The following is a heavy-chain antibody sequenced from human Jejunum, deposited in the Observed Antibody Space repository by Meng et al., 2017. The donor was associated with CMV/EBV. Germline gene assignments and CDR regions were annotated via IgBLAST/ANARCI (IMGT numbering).Heavy chain of an antibody. CDR2: IHYTETT. CDR1: GDSISRGRHF. V-gene: IGHV4-39*07. D-gene: IGHD2-2*01. CDR3: AADISTAWFYY. Sequence: QVELQESDPSLVKPSETLSLTCTVSGDSISRGRHFWGWIRQAPGKGLEWIATIHYTETTHYNPSLKSRITISVDTSKNQISLKVNSVTAADTAMYYCAADISTAWFYYWGQGTLVTVSS. J-gene: IGHJ4*02.